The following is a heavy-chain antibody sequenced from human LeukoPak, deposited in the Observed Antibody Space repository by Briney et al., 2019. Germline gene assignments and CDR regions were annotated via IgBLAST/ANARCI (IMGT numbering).Heavy chain of an antibody. CDR3: AKDDNYYGSGGYFDY. D-gene: IGHD3-10*01. CDR1: GFTFSSYA. Sequence: PGGSLRLSCAASGFTFSSYAMSWVRQAPGKGLEWVSAISGSGGSTYYADSVKGRFTISRDNSKNALYLQMNSLRAEDTAVYYCAKDDNYYGSGGYFDYWGQGTLVTVPS. J-gene: IGHJ4*02. V-gene: IGHV3-23*01. CDR2: ISGSGGST.